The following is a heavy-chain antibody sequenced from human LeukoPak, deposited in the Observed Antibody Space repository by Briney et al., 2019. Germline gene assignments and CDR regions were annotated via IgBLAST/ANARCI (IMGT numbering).Heavy chain of an antibody. J-gene: IGHJ4*02. CDR1: GGTFSSYA. CDR3: VPTAGYSSGWYNFDY. V-gene: IGHV1-69*05. D-gene: IGHD6-19*01. Sequence: SVKVSRKASGGTFSSYAISWVRQAPGQGLEWMGGIIPIFGTANYAQKFQGRVTITTDESTSTAYMEQSSLRSEDTAVYYCVPTAGYSSGWYNFDYWGQGTLVTVSS. CDR2: IIPIFGTA.